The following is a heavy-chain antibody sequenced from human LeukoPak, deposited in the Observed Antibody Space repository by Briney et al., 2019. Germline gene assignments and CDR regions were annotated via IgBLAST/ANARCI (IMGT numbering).Heavy chain of an antibody. V-gene: IGHV3-30*02. D-gene: IGHD2-2*02. CDR1: GFTFSSYG. CDR3: AKVTRGVPAAILYLDY. J-gene: IGHJ4*02. Sequence: GGSLRLSCAASGFTFSSYGMHWVRQAPGKGLEWVAFIRYDGSNKYYADSVKGRFTISRDNSKNTLYLQMNSLRAEDTAVYYCAKVTRGVPAAILYLDYWGQGTLVTVSS. CDR2: IRYDGSNK.